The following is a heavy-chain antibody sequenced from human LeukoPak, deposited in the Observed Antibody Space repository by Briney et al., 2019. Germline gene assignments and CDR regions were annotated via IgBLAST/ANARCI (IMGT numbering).Heavy chain of an antibody. V-gene: IGHV3-48*03. D-gene: IGHD3-16*02. CDR2: INSGSSTI. Sequence: GGSLRLSCAGSGFTFSSYEMNWVRQAPGKGLEWVSYINSGSSTIYYAPSVKGRFTISRDNAKNSLYLQMNSLRAEDTAVYYCARCRLYTGSGTGTSRYSFDLWGQGTLITVSS. CDR3: ARCRLYTGSGTGTSRYSFDL. CDR1: GFTFSSYE. J-gene: IGHJ4*02.